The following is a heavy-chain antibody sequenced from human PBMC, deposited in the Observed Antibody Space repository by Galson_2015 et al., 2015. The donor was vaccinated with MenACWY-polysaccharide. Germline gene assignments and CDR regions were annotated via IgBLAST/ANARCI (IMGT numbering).Heavy chain of an antibody. Sequence: ALRLSCAASGFTFSHYAMSWVRQAPGKGLEWVSTIGGSGSNTHYADSVKGRFTISRDNSKNTLSLQMNSLRAEDTAVYYCARVRYSTGKYQFDYWGQGTLVAVSS. J-gene: IGHJ4*02. D-gene: IGHD2-2*01. CDR2: IGGSGSNT. V-gene: IGHV3-23*01. CDR3: ARVRYSTGKYQFDY. CDR1: GFTFSHYA.